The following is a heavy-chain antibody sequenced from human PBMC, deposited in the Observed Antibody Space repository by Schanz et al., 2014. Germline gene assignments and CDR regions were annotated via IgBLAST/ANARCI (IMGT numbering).Heavy chain of an antibody. CDR1: GYTFTRSG. CDR2: IGGSDGNT. V-gene: IGHV1-18*01. D-gene: IGHD1-26*01. Sequence: QVQLVQSGGEVKTPGASVKVSCKASGYTFTRSGIIWVRQAPGQGLEWMGWIGGSDGNTTFAQKFQGRVTMTTDTSTSTVYMELRSLTSDDSAVYYCARDRDQWDGNYLDYWGQGTLVTVSS. CDR3: ARDRDQWDGNYLDY. J-gene: IGHJ4*02.